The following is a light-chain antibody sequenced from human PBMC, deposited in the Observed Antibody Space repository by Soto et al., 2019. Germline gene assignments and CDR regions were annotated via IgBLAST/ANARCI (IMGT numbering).Light chain of an antibody. V-gene: IGLV2-23*02. CDR1: SSDVGSHNL. Sequence: QSALTQPASVSGSPGQSITISCTGTSSDVGSHNLVSWYQQHPGKAPKFMIYEVSKRPSGVSNRFSGSKSGNTASLTISGLQAEDEADYYCCSYAGSSTSRVFGTGTKVTVL. CDR3: CSYAGSSTSRV. CDR2: EVS. J-gene: IGLJ1*01.